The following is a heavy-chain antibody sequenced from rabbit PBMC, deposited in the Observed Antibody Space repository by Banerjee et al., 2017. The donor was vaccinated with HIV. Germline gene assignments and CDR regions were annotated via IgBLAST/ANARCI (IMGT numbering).Heavy chain of an antibody. CDR2: IYTSSGST. CDR3: ARDYAGYDGYGYVFLNAFDP. CDR1: GFSFSSSYW. J-gene: IGHJ2*01. D-gene: IGHD6-1*01. Sequence: QEQLEESGGDLVKPGASLTLTCTASGFSFSSSYWICWVRQAPGKGLEWIACIYTSSGSTYYASWAKGRFTISKTSSTTVTLQMTSLTAADTATYFCARDYAGYDGYGYVFLNAFDPWGQGTLVTVS. V-gene: IGHV1S45*01.